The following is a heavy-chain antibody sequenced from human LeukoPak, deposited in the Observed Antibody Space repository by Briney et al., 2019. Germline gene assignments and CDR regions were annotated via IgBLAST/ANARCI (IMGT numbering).Heavy chain of an antibody. V-gene: IGHV1-69*04. D-gene: IGHD3-22*01. CDR2: IIPILGIA. Sequence: SVKVSCKASGGTFSSYTISWVRQAPGQGLEWMGRIIPILGIANYAQKFQGRVTITADKSTSTAYMELSSLRSEDTAVYYCARDRTHDSSGYYSNFDYWDQGTLVTVSS. J-gene: IGHJ4*02. CDR1: GGTFSSYT. CDR3: ARDRTHDSSGYYSNFDY.